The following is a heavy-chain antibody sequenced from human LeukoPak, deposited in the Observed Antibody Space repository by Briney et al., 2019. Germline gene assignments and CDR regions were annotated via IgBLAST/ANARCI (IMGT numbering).Heavy chain of an antibody. Sequence: GGSLRLSCAASGFTLSSYWMSWVRQAPGKGLEWVANIKQDGSEKYYVDSVKGRFTISRDNAKNSLYLQMNSLRAEDTAVYYCARDVTKVIVVVYDAFDIWGQGTMVTVSS. D-gene: IGHD3-22*01. CDR1: GFTLSSYW. V-gene: IGHV3-7*01. CDR3: ARDVTKVIVVVYDAFDI. J-gene: IGHJ3*02. CDR2: IKQDGSEK.